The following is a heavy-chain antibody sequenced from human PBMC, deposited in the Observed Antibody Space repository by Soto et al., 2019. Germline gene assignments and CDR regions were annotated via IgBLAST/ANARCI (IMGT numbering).Heavy chain of an antibody. V-gene: IGHV3-7*03. Sequence: HPGGFLRLSCAASGFTFSSYWMSWVRQAPGKGLEWVANIKQDGSEKYYVDSVKGRFTISRDNAKNSLYLQMNSLRAEDTAVYYCARAGIGIIAARPYYYYGMDVWGQGTTVTVSS. CDR1: GFTFSSYW. CDR2: IKQDGSEK. D-gene: IGHD6-6*01. CDR3: ARAGIGIIAARPYYYYGMDV. J-gene: IGHJ6*02.